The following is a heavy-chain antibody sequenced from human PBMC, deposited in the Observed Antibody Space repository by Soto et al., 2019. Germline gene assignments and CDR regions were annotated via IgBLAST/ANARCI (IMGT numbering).Heavy chain of an antibody. J-gene: IGHJ3*02. CDR2: ISSNGGST. V-gene: IGHV3-64*01. CDR1: GFTFSSYA. CDR3: ARGDWGSGAFDI. D-gene: IGHD7-27*01. Sequence: GGSLRLSCAASGFTFSSYAMHWVRQAPGKGLEYVSAISSNGGSTYYANSVKGRFTISRDNSKNTLYLQMGSLRAEDMAVYYCARGDWGSGAFDIWGQGTMVTVSS.